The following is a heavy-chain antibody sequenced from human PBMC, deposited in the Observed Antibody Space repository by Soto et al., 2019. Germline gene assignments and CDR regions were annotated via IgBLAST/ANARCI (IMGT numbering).Heavy chain of an antibody. D-gene: IGHD3-3*01. CDR1: GFTFSSYA. Sequence: GGCLRLCSAASGFTFSSYAMSWVCQAPGKGLEWVANINDGGSEKYYVDSVKGRFTISRDNAKNTLYLQMNSLRAEDTAVYYCARERVVIAGGYYYYGIDVWGQGTTVTVSS. V-gene: IGHV3-7*03. CDR2: INDGGSEK. CDR3: ARERVVIAGGYYYYGIDV. J-gene: IGHJ6*02.